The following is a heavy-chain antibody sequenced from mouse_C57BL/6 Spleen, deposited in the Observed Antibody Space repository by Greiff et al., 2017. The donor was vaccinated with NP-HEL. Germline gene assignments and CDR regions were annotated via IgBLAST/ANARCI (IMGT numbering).Heavy chain of an antibody. D-gene: IGHD1-1*01. CDR3: ARSPLRSGAMDY. CDR1: GFTFSDYG. J-gene: IGHJ4*01. Sequence: EVKVVESGGGLVKPGGSLKLSCAASGFTFSDYGMHWVRQAPEKGLEWVAYISSGSSTIYYADTVKGRITISRDNAKNTLFLQMSSLRSEDTAMYYCARSPLRSGAMDYWGPGTSVTVSS. CDR2: ISSGSSTI. V-gene: IGHV5-17*01.